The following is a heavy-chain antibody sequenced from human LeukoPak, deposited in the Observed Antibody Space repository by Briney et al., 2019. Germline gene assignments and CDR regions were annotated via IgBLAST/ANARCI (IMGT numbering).Heavy chain of an antibody. V-gene: IGHV3-48*03. J-gene: IGHJ4*02. D-gene: IGHD6-19*01. Sequence: PGGSLRLSCAASGXTFSSYEMNWVRQAPGKGLEWVWYISSSGSTIYYADSVKGRFTISRDNAKNSLYLQMNSLRAEDTAVYYCARGAWSSGWYYFDYWGQGTLVTVSS. CDR2: ISSSGSTI. CDR3: ARGAWSSGWYYFDY. CDR1: GXTFSSYE.